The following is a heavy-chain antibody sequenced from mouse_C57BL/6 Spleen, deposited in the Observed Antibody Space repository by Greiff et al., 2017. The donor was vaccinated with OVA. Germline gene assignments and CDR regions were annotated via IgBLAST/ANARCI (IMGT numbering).Heavy chain of an antibody. CDR3: ARQGDDYWYFDV. CDR1: GYSITSGYY. V-gene: IGHV3-6*01. J-gene: IGHJ1*03. Sequence: EESGPGLVKPSQSLSLTCSVTGYSITSGYYWNWIRQFPGNKLEWMGYISYDGSNNYNPSLKNRISITRDTSKNQFFLKLNSVTTEDTATYYCARQGDDYWYFDVWGTGTTVTVSS. CDR2: ISYDGSN.